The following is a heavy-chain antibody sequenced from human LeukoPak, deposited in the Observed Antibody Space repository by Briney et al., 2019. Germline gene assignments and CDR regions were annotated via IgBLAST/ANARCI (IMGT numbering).Heavy chain of an antibody. Sequence: PPASVKVSCKASGYTFTNYFMHWVRQAPGQGLEWMGIINPRGGSTGYAQKFQGRITMTTDMSTRTVYMELSSLESEDTAVYYCARRDCVGDCYSNWFDPWGQGTLVTVSS. CDR3: ARRDCVGDCYSNWFDP. V-gene: IGHV1-46*01. CDR2: INPRGGST. D-gene: IGHD2-21*02. CDR1: GYTFTNYF. J-gene: IGHJ5*02.